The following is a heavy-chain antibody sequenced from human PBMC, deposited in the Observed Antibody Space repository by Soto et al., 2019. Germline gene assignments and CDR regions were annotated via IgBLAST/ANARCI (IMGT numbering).Heavy chain of an antibody. D-gene: IGHD3-16*01. V-gene: IGHV1-8*01. Sequence: QVQLVQSGAEVRKPGASVKVSCKASGHTLASYDINWVRQATGQGLEWMGWMTPDSGDTGYAQKFQGSAAMTWDTSLTTAYMELSSLRSDETAVYYCARDPFYGWFDSWGQGTLVTVSS. CDR3: ARDPFYGWFDS. CDR2: MTPDSGDT. J-gene: IGHJ5*01. CDR1: GHTLASYD.